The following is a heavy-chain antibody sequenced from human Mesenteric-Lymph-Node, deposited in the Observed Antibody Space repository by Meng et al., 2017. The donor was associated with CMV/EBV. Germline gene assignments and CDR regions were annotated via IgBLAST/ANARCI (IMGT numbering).Heavy chain of an antibody. V-gene: IGHV4-34*09. D-gene: IGHD3-3*01. CDR3: ARSTVFEIYDY. CDR2: FNHSGST. CDR1: GGSFSGYY. J-gene: IGHJ4*02. Sequence: SQTLSLTCAIYGGSFSGYYWRWIRQPPGKGLEWIGEFNHSGSTNYNPSLKSRVTISGDTSRNQFSLNLNSVTAADAAVYYCARSTVFEIYDYWGQGTLVTVSS.